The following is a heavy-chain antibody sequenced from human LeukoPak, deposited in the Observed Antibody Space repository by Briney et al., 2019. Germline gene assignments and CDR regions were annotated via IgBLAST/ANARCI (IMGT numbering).Heavy chain of an antibody. D-gene: IGHD3-10*01. CDR3: ARQTGSGLFSLP. CDR1: GGSISSSSYY. J-gene: IGHJ4*02. Sequence: KPSETLSLTCTVSGGSISSSSYYWGWIRQPPGKGLEWIGSIYYSGSTYYNPSLKSRVTISVDTSKNQFSLKLSSVTAADTAVYYCARQTGSGLFSLPGGQGTLVTVSS. V-gene: IGHV4-39*01. CDR2: IYYSGST.